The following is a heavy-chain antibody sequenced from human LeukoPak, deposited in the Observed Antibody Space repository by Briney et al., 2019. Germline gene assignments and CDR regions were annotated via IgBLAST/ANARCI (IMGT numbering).Heavy chain of an antibody. CDR1: GFTFSSYA. Sequence: PGGSLRLSCAASGFTFSSYAMHWVRQAPGKGLEYVSAISSNGGSTYYANSVKGRFTISRDNSKNTLYLQMGSLRAEDMAVYYCARSPHYYDSSGLEVWGQGTLVTVSS. V-gene: IGHV3-64*01. D-gene: IGHD3-22*01. J-gene: IGHJ4*02. CDR2: ISSNGGST. CDR3: ARSPHYYDSSGLEV.